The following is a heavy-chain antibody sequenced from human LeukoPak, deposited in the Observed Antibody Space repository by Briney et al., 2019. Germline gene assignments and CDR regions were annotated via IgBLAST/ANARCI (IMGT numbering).Heavy chain of an antibody. CDR2: IDPSDSYT. J-gene: IGHJ5*02. D-gene: IGHD3-22*01. V-gene: IGHV5-10-1*01. CDR1: GYSFTSYW. CDR3: ARHSSIGYDSSYNWFDP. Sequence: GESLKISCKGSGYSFTSYWISWVRQMPGKGLEWMGRIDPSDSYTNYSPSFQGYVTISADKSISTAYLQWSSLKASDTAMYYCARHSSIGYDSSYNWFDPWGQGTLVTVSS.